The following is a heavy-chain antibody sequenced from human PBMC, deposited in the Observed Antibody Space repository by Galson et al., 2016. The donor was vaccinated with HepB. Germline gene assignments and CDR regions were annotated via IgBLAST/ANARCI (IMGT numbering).Heavy chain of an antibody. Sequence: SLRLSCAASGFTFSNAWMSWVRQAPGKGLEWVGRIKSKTDGGKTDYAAPVKGRFSISRDDSKNTLYLQMNSLKTEDTAVYYCRYGMDVWGKGTTVTVSS. V-gene: IGHV3-15*01. CDR2: IKSKTDGGKT. CDR1: GFTFSNAW. J-gene: IGHJ6*04. CDR3: RYGMDV.